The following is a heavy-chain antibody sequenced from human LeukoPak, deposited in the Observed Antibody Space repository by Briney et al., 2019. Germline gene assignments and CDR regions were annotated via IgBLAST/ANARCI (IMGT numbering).Heavy chain of an antibody. J-gene: IGHJ4*02. CDR2: IYYSGST. CDR1: GGSISSSSYY. D-gene: IGHD6-13*01. CDR3: ARDIAAAGTGNFDY. V-gene: IGHV4-39*07. Sequence: SETLSLTCTVSGGSISSSSYYWGWIRQPPGKGLEWIGSIYYSGSTYYNPSLKSRVTILVDTSKNQFSLHLKSVTAADTAVYYCARDIAAAGTGNFDYWGQGTLVTVSS.